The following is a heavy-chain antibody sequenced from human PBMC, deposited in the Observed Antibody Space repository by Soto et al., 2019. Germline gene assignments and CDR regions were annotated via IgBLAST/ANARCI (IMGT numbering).Heavy chain of an antibody. V-gene: IGHV3-7*01. CDR3: VRDRYCSGGSCSDYFDY. CDR1: GFTFRSYW. J-gene: IGHJ4*02. Sequence: ESGGGLAQPGGSLRLSCAASGFTFRSYWMSWVRQAPGKGLEWVANIKLDGSEIYYVDSVKGRFTISRDNAKNSVFLQMNSLAVEDSAVYYCVRDRYCSGGSCSDYFDYWGQGTLVTVSS. D-gene: IGHD2-15*01. CDR2: IKLDGSEI.